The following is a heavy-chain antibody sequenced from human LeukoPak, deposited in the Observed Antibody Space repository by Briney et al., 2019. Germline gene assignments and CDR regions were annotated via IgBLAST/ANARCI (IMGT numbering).Heavy chain of an antibody. D-gene: IGHD4-17*01. CDR2: VGGRSSGT. J-gene: IGHJ4*02. V-gene: IGHV3-23*01. Sequence: GGSLRLSCAASGFTFSNYAVSWVRQAPRKWLEWVSTVGGRSSGTYYADSVKGRFTISRDNSENTFYLQMNSLRVEDTAVYYCATHMTTVTTPFDYWGQGTLVTVSS. CDR3: ATHMTTVTTPFDY. CDR1: GFTFSNYA.